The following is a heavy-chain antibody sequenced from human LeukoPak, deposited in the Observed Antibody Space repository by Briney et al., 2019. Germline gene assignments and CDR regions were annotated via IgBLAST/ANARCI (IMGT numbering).Heavy chain of an antibody. CDR1: GFTFSSYG. CDR3: ASATSGSYYPDY. V-gene: IGHV3-33*01. Sequence: GGSLRLSCAASGFTFSSYGMHWVRQAPGKGLEWVAVKWYDGSNKYYADSVKGRFTISRDNSKNTLYLQMNSLRAEDTAVYYCASATSGSYYPDYWGQGTLVTVSS. J-gene: IGHJ4*02. CDR2: KWYDGSNK. D-gene: IGHD1-26*01.